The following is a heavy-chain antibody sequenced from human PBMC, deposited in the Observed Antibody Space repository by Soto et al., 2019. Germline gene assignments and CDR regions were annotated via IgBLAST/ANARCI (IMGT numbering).Heavy chain of an antibody. V-gene: IGHV1-18*01. Sequence: QVQLVQSGAEVKKPGASVKVSCKASGYTFTSYGITWVRQAPGQGLEWMGWISAYNGNTNYAQKLQGRVSMTTDTSTSTAYKELRSLRSDDTAVYYCAIDVWGSDYGDYWYFELWGRGTLVTVSS. J-gene: IGHJ2*01. CDR3: AIDVWGSDYGDYWYFEL. D-gene: IGHD4-17*01. CDR1: GYTFTSYG. CDR2: ISAYNGNT.